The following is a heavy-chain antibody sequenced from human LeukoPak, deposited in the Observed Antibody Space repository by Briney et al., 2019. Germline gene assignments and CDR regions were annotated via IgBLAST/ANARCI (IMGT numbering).Heavy chain of an antibody. D-gene: IGHD4-23*01. CDR1: GFTFSSNA. CDR3: AKDILRWSFDY. CDR2: IGGDSRT. V-gene: IGHV3-23*01. J-gene: IGHJ4*02. Sequence: GGSLRLSCAASGFTFSSNAMSWVRQAPGKGLEWASGIGGDSRTHYADSVEGRFTISRDTSKNMLYLQVNNLRAEDTAVYYCAKDILRWSFDYWGQGTLVTVSS.